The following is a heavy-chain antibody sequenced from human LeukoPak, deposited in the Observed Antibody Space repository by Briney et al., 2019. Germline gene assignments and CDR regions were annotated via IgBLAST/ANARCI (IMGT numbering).Heavy chain of an antibody. CDR3: ARGVFGELEKLMFQH. CDR2: INPSGGST. CDR1: GYTFTSYY. D-gene: IGHD3-10*02. J-gene: IGHJ1*01. V-gene: IGHV1-46*01. Sequence: ASVTVSYKASGYTFTSYYIHWVQQAPGHGHEWMGIINPSGGSTSYPQQFQDRVTMTRDTSTSTVYMVLSSLKSDDTAIYYCARGVFGELEKLMFQHWGQGTLVTVSS.